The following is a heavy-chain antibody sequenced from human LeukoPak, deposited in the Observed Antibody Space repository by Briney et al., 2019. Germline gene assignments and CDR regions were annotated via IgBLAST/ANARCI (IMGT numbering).Heavy chain of an antibody. CDR3: ASPVRDRYCSGGSCYSPFDF. Sequence: PGGSLRLSCVASGFTFSSYTMSWVRQAPGKGLEWVSALNAGGGSTHYVDSVRGRFTISRDNSKNTLYLQMNSLRAEDTAVYYCASPVRDRYCSGGSCYSPFDFWGQGNLVTVSS. CDR2: LNAGGGST. V-gene: IGHV3-23*01. CDR1: GFTFSSYT. J-gene: IGHJ4*02. D-gene: IGHD2-15*01.